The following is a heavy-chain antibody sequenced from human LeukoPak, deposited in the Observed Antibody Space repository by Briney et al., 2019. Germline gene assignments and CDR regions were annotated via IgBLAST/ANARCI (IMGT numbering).Heavy chain of an antibody. CDR3: ASQRWLQLGYFDY. CDR2: IYYSGST. V-gene: IGHV4-59*01. D-gene: IGHD5-24*01. J-gene: IGHJ4*02. Sequence: SETLSLTCTDPGGSISSYYWSWIRHPPRKGLERIGHIYYSGSTNYNPSLKGRVTISVDTSKNQFSLKLSSVTAADTAVYYCASQRWLQLGYFDYWGQGTLVTVSS. CDR1: GGSISSYY.